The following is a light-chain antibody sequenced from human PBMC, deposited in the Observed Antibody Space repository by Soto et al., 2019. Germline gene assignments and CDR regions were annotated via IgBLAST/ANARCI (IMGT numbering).Light chain of an antibody. V-gene: IGLV2-23*01. CDR3: CSYAGSSTDVV. CDR1: SSDVGSYNL. Sequence: QSALTQPASVSGSPGQSITISCTGTSSDVGSYNLVSWYQQHPGKAPKLMIYEGSKRPSGVSNRFSGSKSGNTASLTISGLQAEDEADHYCCSYAGSSTDVVFGGGTKVTVL. CDR2: EGS. J-gene: IGLJ2*01.